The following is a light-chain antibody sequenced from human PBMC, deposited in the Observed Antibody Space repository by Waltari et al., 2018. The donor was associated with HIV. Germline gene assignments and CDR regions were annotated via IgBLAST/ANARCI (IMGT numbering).Light chain of an antibody. CDR1: QRIGGW. CDR3: QQYSNYPLT. CDR2: RAS. Sequence: DIQMTQSPSTLSASGGDSVNITCRASQRIGGWLAWYQQKPGKAPNLLIYRASSLESGVPSRFSGSGSGTEFTLTVSSLQPDDFATYYCQQYSNYPLTFGQGTKVEIK. J-gene: IGKJ1*01. V-gene: IGKV1-5*03.